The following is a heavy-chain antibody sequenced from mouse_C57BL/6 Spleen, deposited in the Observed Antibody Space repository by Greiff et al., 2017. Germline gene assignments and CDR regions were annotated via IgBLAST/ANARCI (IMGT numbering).Heavy chain of an antibody. CDR2: IHPNSGST. J-gene: IGHJ3*01. Sequence: QVQLQQPGAELVKPGASVKLSCKASGYTFTSYWMHWVKQRPGQGLEWIGMIHPNSGSTTSNEKFKGKATLTVNDSSSPAYMQLSGLTSEDSAVYYCARVDYYYGSSVIAYWGQGTLVTVSA. CDR1: GYTFTSYW. V-gene: IGHV1-64*01. CDR3: ARVDYYYGSSVIAY. D-gene: IGHD1-1*01.